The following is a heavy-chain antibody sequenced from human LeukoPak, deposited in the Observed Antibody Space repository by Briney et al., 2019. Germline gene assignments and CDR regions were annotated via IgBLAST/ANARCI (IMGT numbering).Heavy chain of an antibody. V-gene: IGHV4-59*08. Sequence: SETLSLTCTVSGASIRSYYWSWIRQPPGKGLEWIAYMYYSESPNYNPSLKSRVTMSGDTSRNQFSLKLNSVTAADTAVYYCARSYDTDNRQRFDYWGQGILVTVSP. CDR1: GASIRSYY. J-gene: IGHJ4*02. CDR2: MYYSESP. D-gene: IGHD3-22*01. CDR3: ARSYDTDNRQRFDY.